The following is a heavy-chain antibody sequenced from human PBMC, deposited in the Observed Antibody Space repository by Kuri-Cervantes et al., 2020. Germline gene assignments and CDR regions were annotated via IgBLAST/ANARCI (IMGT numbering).Heavy chain of an antibody. CDR2: IGTAGDT. D-gene: IGHD3-10*01. V-gene: IGHV3-13*01. Sequence: GESLKISCAASGFTFSSFAMTWVRQAPGKGLEWVSAIGTAGDTYYPGSVKGRFTISRENAKNSLYLQMNSLRAEDTAVYYCARDGGRYYYGSGSYYGDSFDYWGQETLVTVSS. CDR1: GFTFSSFA. J-gene: IGHJ4*02. CDR3: ARDGGRYYYGSGSYYGDSFDY.